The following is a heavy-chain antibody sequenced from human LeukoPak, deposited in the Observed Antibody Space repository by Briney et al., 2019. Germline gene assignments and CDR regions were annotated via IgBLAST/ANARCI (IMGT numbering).Heavy chain of an antibody. CDR1: GYTFTSYY. Sequence: ASVKASCKASGYTFTSYYMHWVRQAPGQGLEWMGIINPSGGSTSYAQKFQGRVTMTRDTSTSTVYMELSSLRSEDTAVYYCARATIQTTAAAAPDPWGQGTLVTVSS. V-gene: IGHV1-46*01. CDR3: ARATIQTTAAAAPDP. CDR2: INPSGGST. J-gene: IGHJ5*02. D-gene: IGHD2-2*01.